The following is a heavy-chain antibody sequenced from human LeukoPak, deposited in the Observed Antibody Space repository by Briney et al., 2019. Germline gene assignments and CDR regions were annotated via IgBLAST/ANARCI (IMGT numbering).Heavy chain of an antibody. Sequence: ASVKVSCKASGYTFTSYYLHWVRQAPGQGLEWMGIINPRGGSTIYAQKFQGRVTMTEDTSTDTAYMELSSLRSEDTAVYYCATDYMTDSGYDTNFDYWGQGTLVTVSS. CDR1: GYTFTSYY. D-gene: IGHD5-12*01. V-gene: IGHV1-46*01. CDR3: ATDYMTDSGYDTNFDY. J-gene: IGHJ4*02. CDR2: INPRGGST.